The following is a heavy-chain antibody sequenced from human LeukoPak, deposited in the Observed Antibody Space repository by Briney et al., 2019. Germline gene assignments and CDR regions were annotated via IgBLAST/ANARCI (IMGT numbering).Heavy chain of an antibody. J-gene: IGHJ4*02. V-gene: IGHV3-23*01. Sequence: PGGSLRLSCAASRFTFSNYAMTWVRQAPGKGLEWVSAISGSGGSTYYPDSVRGRVTISRNNSKNTLYLQIDSLRAEDTALYYCARTLVGATSGPDYYFDSWGQGTLVTVSS. CDR2: ISGSGGST. CDR3: ARTLVGATSGPDYYFDS. CDR1: RFTFSNYA. D-gene: IGHD1-26*01.